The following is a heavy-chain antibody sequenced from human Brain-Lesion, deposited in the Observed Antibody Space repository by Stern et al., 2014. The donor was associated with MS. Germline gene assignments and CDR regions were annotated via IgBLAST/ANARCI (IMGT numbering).Heavy chain of an antibody. Sequence: QLVESGGGVVQPGRSLRLSCAASGFTFSYHAMHWVRQAPGKGLEWVALISYDGSDKNDADSVKGRFTISRDNSRNTLYLQMNSLRVDDTAVYYCARGGAVTTSDYYLDYWGQGILVTVSS. D-gene: IGHD4-17*01. J-gene: IGHJ4*02. CDR2: ISYDGSDK. CDR1: GFTFSYHA. V-gene: IGHV3-30*01. CDR3: ARGGAVTTSDYYLDY.